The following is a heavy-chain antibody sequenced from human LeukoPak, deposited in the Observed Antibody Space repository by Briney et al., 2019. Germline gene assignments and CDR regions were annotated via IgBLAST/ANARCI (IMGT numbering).Heavy chain of an antibody. CDR3: ARGWELDP. CDR1: GFPFSRYL. J-gene: IGHJ5*02. CDR2: IKQDGSEK. D-gene: IGHD1-26*01. V-gene: IGHV3-7*05. Sequence: GGSLRLSGAASGFPFSRYLLSWVRQAPGKGLEWVANIKQDGSEKYYVDSVKGRFTISRDNAKNSLYLQMNSLRVEDTAVYYCARGWELDPWGQGTLVTVSS.